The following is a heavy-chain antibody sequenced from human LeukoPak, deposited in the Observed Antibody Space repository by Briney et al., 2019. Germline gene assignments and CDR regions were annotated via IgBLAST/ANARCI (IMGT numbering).Heavy chain of an antibody. D-gene: IGHD6-6*01. CDR3: ARTDRWQLVPVYTLRY. Sequence: PSETLSLTCAVYGGSFSGYYWSWIRQPPGKRLEWIGEINHSGSTNYNPSLKSRVTISVDTPKNQFSLKLSSVTAADTAVYYCARTDRWQLVPVYTLRYWGQGTLVTVSS. J-gene: IGHJ4*02. CDR1: GGSFSGYY. V-gene: IGHV4-34*01. CDR2: INHSGST.